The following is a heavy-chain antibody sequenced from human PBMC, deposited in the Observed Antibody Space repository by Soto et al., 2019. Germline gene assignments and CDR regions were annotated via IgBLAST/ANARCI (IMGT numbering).Heavy chain of an antibody. D-gene: IGHD4-17*01. CDR2: IWYDGSNK. Sequence: QVQLVESGGGVVQPGRSLRLSCAASGFTFSSYGMHWVRQAPGKGLEWVAVIWYDGSNKYYADSVKGRFTISRDNSKNTLYLQMNSLRAEDTAVYYCARDAYGGNRRMDVWGQWTTVTVSS. CDR3: ARDAYGGNRRMDV. J-gene: IGHJ6*02. V-gene: IGHV3-33*01. CDR1: GFTFSSYG.